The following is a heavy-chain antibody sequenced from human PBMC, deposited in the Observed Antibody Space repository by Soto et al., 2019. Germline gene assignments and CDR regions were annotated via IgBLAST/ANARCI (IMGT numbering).Heavy chain of an antibody. CDR1: GGSISHYY. D-gene: IGHD3-10*01. CDR2: IYSNGGT. J-gene: IGHJ6*02. Sequence: QVQLQESGPGLVKPSETLSLTCNISGGSISHYYWSWIRQSPGKALEWIGYIYSNGGTNYNPSLKSRVTISVDTSKYQFSLSLNSVTAADTAVYYCAGVMLRGSYYFGLDVWGQGNTVTVS. CDR3: AGVMLRGSYYFGLDV. V-gene: IGHV4-59*01.